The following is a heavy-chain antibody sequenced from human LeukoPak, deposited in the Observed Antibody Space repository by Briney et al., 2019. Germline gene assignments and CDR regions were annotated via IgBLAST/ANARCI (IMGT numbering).Heavy chain of an antibody. CDR3: ARLGPYFDY. CDR2: IYTSGST. V-gene: IGHV4-4*09. D-gene: IGHD1-26*01. Sequence: KPSETLSLTCTVSGGSISSYYWSWIRQPPGKGLEWIGYIYTSGSTNYNPSLKSRVTISVDTSKNQFSLKLSSVTAADTAVYYCARLGPYFDYWGQGTLVTVSS. J-gene: IGHJ4*02. CDR1: GGSISSYY.